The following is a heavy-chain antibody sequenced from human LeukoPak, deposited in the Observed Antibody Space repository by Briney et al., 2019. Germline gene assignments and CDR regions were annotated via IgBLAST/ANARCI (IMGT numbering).Heavy chain of an antibody. CDR3: ARVRLYYDFWSGYYFPFDY. CDR2: INHSGST. CDR1: GGSFSGYY. J-gene: IGHJ4*02. V-gene: IGHV4-34*01. Sequence: SETLSLTCAVYGGSFSGYYWSWIRQPPGKGLEWIGEINHSGSTNYNPSLKSRVTISVDTSKNQFSLKLSSVTAADTAVYYCARVRLYYDFWSGYYFPFDYWGQGTLVTVSS. D-gene: IGHD3-3*01.